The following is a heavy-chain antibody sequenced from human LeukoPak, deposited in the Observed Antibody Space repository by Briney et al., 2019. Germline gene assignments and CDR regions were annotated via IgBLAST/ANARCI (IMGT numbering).Heavy chain of an antibody. V-gene: IGHV3-74*01. D-gene: IGHD2-21*01. CDR2: INTDGSST. Sequence: GGSLRLSCAASGFTFSSYWMHWVRQAPGKGLVWVSRINTDGSSTSYADSVKGRFTISRDNAKNTLYLQMNSLRAKDTAVYYCARDAPRGYCGGDCYSQWGQGTLVTVSS. CDR1: GFTFSSYW. CDR3: ARDAPRGYCGGDCYSQ. J-gene: IGHJ4*02.